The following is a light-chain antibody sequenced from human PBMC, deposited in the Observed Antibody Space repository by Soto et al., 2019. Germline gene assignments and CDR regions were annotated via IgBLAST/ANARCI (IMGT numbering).Light chain of an antibody. J-gene: IGLJ2*01. CDR1: SSDVVGSNY. Sequence: QSALTQPASVSGSPGQTITISCTGTSSDVVGSNYVSWYQQHPGKPPKLMIYDVSNRPSGVSKRFSGSKSGNTASLTISGLQAEDEADYYCSSYTSSSTLVFGGGTKLTVL. CDR3: SSYTSSSTLV. CDR2: DVS. V-gene: IGLV2-14*01.